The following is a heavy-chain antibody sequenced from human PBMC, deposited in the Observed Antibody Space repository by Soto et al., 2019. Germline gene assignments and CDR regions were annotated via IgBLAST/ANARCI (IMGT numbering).Heavy chain of an antibody. D-gene: IGHD2-15*01. CDR3: ARSPYCSGGSCYSAHWFDP. CDR2: IYPGDSDT. J-gene: IGHJ5*02. Sequence: PGGSLKISCKGSGYSFTSYRIGWVRQMPGKGLVWMGIIYPGDSDTRYSPSFQGQVTISADKSISTAYLQWSSLKASDTAMYYCARSPYCSGGSCYSAHWFDPWGQGTLVTVSS. V-gene: IGHV5-51*01. CDR1: GYSFTSYR.